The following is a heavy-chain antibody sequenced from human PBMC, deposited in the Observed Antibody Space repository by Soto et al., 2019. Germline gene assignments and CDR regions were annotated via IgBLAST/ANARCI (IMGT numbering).Heavy chain of an antibody. Sequence: SETLSLTCTVSGGSISNYYWSWVRQPPGKGLEWIGNIYYNETTNYNPSLKSRVPISLDTSKNQFSLKLSFVTAADTAVYYCEGHRDRGYSYSDYWGQGTLVTVSS. CDR2: IYYNETT. J-gene: IGHJ4*02. CDR3: EGHRDRGYSYSDY. V-gene: IGHV4-59*08. D-gene: IGHD5-18*01. CDR1: GGSISNYY.